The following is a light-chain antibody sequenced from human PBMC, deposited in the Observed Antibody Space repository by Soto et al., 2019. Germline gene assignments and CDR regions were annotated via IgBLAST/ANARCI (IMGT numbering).Light chain of an antibody. V-gene: IGLV2-14*01. CDR3: SSYTTSSIYV. Sequence: HSVLNPASSVFWFPGQLITIFCPGNNSVVGAYNYVSWYQQHPGKAPKLMIYDVSNRPSGVSSRFSGSKSGNTASLTFSGLQAEDEADYYCSSYTTSSIYVFGTGTKVTVL. J-gene: IGLJ1*01. CDR2: DVS. CDR1: NSVVGAYNY.